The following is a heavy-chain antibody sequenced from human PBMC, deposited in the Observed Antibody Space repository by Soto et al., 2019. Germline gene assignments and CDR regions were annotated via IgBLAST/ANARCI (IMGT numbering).Heavy chain of an antibody. J-gene: IGHJ6*02. D-gene: IGHD6-6*01. V-gene: IGHV1-69*05. CDR1: GGTFSSYA. Sequence: GASVKVSCKASGGTFSSYAISWVRQAPGQGLEWMGGIIPIFGSTSYAQKFQGRVTMTRDTSTSTVYMELSSLRSEDTAVYYCARARVVAARQSGMDVWGQGTTVTVSS. CDR2: IIPIFGST. CDR3: ARARVVAARQSGMDV.